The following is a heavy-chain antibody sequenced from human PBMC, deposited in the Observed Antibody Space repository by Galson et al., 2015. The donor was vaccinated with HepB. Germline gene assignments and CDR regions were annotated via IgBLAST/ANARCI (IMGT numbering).Heavy chain of an antibody. J-gene: IGHJ4*02. D-gene: IGHD5-24*01. CDR2: ISTYNGNT. Sequence: SVKVSCKASGYTFISYSIVWVRQAPGQGLEWMGWISTYNGNTDYAQNLQGRVTMTRDTSTTTAYMELRSLRSDDTAVYYCARDGRDGYNYNFDYWGQGTVSPSPQ. V-gene: IGHV1-18*04. CDR1: GYTFISYS. CDR3: ARDGRDGYNYNFDY.